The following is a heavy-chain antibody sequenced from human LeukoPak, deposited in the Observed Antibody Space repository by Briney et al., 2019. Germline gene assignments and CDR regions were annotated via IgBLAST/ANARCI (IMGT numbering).Heavy chain of an antibody. CDR2: VSYGGST. J-gene: IGHJ4*02. Sequence: SETLSLTCTVSDGSISSYYWSWIRQPPGKGLEWIGYVSYGGSTNYDPSLKSRVTISVDTSKNQFSLKLSSVTAADTAVYYCARKFGTGWFFDYWGRGTLVTVSS. CDR3: ARKFGTGWFFDY. CDR1: DGSISSYY. D-gene: IGHD6-19*01. V-gene: IGHV4-59*01.